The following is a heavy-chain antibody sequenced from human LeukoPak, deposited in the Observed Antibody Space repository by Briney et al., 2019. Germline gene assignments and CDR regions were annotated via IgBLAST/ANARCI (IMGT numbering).Heavy chain of an antibody. CDR3: TRDPGDTDGWYYFDY. CDR2: IEASSHGGTT. V-gene: IGHV3-49*04. CDR1: GFTFGGHT. D-gene: IGHD6-19*01. J-gene: IGHJ4*02. Sequence: PGGSLRLSCTPSGFTFGGHTMHWVRQAPGKGLEWVGFIEASSHGGTTEYAASVKGRFTISRDDSKSIAHLQMNSLKTEDTAVYYCTRDPGDTDGWYYFDYWGQGTLVTVSS.